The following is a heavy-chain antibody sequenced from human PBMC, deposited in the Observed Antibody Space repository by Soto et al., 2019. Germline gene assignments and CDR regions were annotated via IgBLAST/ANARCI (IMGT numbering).Heavy chain of an antibody. J-gene: IGHJ4*02. V-gene: IGHV2-5*02. D-gene: IGHD4-17*01. CDR1: GFSLSTSGVG. CDR2: IYWDDDK. CDR3: AHTDHTGVTNPYFDS. Sequence: SGPTLVKPTQPLTLTCSFSGFSLSTSGVGVGWIRQPPGKALEWLALIYWDDDKRYSPSLKSRLTITKDTSKNQVVLTMTNMDPVDTATYYCAHTDHTGVTNPYFDSWGQGTLVTVSS.